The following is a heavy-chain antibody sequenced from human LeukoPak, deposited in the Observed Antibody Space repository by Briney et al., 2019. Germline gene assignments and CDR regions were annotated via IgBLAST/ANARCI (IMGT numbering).Heavy chain of an antibody. CDR2: ISSSGSTI. D-gene: IGHD5-18*01. CDR1: GFTFSDYY. J-gene: IGHJ4*02. Sequence: PGGSLRLSCAASGFTFSDYYMSWIRQAPGNGLEWVSYISSSGSTIYYADSGKGRFTISRDNAKNSLYLQMNSLRAEDTAVYYCARDLGIQLWFDYWGQGTLVTVSS. V-gene: IGHV3-11*01. CDR3: ARDLGIQLWFDY.